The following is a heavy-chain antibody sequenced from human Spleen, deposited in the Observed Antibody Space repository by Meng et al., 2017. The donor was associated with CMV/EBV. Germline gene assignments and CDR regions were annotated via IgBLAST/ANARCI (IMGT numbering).Heavy chain of an antibody. J-gene: IGHJ6*02. CDR1: GFTFNNYG. CDR3: AKDKFSISNTTYGMDV. V-gene: IGHV3-23*01. Sequence: GESLKISCAASGFTFNNYGMHWVRQAPGKGLEWVSAISGSGGTTYYADFVKGRFTISRDNSRNTLYVQMNSLRAEDTAVYYCAKDKFSISNTTYGMDVWGQGTTVTVSS. CDR2: ISGSGGTT. D-gene: IGHD2-2*01.